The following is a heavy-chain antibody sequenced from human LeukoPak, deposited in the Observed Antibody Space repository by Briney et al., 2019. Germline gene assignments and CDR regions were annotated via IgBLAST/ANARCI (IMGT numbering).Heavy chain of an antibody. Sequence: GGSLRLSCAVSGSDFSSHNFHWVRQAPGKGLEWVSFISRNSRTTYYADSVKGRFTISIDDAKNLVYLQMNSLGAEDTAVYYCARDPGYSNSPYYLDYWGQGTLVTVSS. CDR3: ARDPGYSNSPYYLDY. D-gene: IGHD5-12*01. CDR1: GSDFSSHN. V-gene: IGHV3-48*04. CDR2: ISRNSRTT. J-gene: IGHJ4*02.